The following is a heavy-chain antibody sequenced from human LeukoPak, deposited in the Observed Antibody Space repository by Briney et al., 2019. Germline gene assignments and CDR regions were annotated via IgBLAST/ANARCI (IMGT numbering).Heavy chain of an antibody. D-gene: IGHD5-12*01. CDR1: GYTFTTYD. Sequence: GASVKVSCKASGYTFTTYDITWVRQATGQGLEWMGWMNPNSGNTAYAQKFQGRVTMTEDTSTDTAYMELGSLRSEDTAVYYCATGTPPVRGDYDWWYYYYYYMDVWGKGTTVTISS. V-gene: IGHV1-8*02. CDR3: ATGTPPVRGDYDWWYYYYYYMDV. J-gene: IGHJ6*03. CDR2: MNPNSGNT.